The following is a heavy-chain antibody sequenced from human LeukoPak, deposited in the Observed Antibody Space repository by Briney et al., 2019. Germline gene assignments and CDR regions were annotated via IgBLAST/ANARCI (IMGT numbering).Heavy chain of an antibody. V-gene: IGHV3-7*01. CDR1: GFTFSTDG. CDR2: IKLDGSEK. J-gene: IGHJ4*02. D-gene: IGHD3-10*01. Sequence: GGSLRLSSAASGFTFSTDGMSWGGQAPGQGLRGGANIKLDGSEKDYVDSVKGRFTISRDNAKNSLYLQMNSVRAEDTAVYYCARDYGDHFWGQGTLVTVSS. CDR3: ARDYGDHF.